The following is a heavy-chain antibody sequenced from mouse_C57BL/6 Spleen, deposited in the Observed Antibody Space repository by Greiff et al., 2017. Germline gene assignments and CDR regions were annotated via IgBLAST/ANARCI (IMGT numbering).Heavy chain of an antibody. CDR1: GFSLTSYG. CDR2: IWGDGST. V-gene: IGHV2-3*01. Sequence: VKLVESGPGLVAPSQSLSITCTVSGFSLTSYGVSWVRQPPGKGLEWLGVIWGDGSTNYHSARIFRLSISKDNSKSQVFLKLNSLQTDDTATYYCATTVVGGYFDYWGQGTSLTVSS. J-gene: IGHJ2*02. CDR3: ATTVVGGYFDY. D-gene: IGHD1-1*01.